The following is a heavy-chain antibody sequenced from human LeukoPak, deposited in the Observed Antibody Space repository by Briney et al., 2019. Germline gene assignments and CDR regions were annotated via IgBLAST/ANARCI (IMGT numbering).Heavy chain of an antibody. D-gene: IGHD5-24*01. V-gene: IGHV5-51*01. CDR3: ATSGRRDGYNYGDAFDI. Sequence: GEFLKISCKGSGYSFTSYWIGWVRQMPGKGLEWMGIIYPGDSDTRYSPSFQGQVTISADKSISTAYLRWSSLKASDTAMYYCATSGRRDGYNYGDAFDIWGQGTMVTVSS. CDR1: GYSFTSYW. J-gene: IGHJ3*02. CDR2: IYPGDSDT.